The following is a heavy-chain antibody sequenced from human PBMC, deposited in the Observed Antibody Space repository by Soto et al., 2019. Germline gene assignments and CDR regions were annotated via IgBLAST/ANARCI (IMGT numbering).Heavy chain of an antibody. CDR1: GFSFSSYA. J-gene: IGHJ4*02. CDR3: ARDRGYDSSGYYFM. CDR2: ISYDGSNE. V-gene: IGHV3-30*09. D-gene: IGHD3-22*01. Sequence: GGSLRLSCAASGFSFSSYAMHWVRQAPGKGLEWVALISYDGSNEYYADSVKGRFAISRDNSKNTLYLQMSGLRAEDTAVYYCARDRGYDSSGYYFMWGQGTLVTDSS.